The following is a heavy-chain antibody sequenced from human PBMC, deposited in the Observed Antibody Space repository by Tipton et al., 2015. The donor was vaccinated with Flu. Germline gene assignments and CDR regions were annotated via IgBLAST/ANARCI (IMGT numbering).Heavy chain of an antibody. D-gene: IGHD2-2*01. V-gene: IGHV5-51*01. Sequence: QLVQSGAEVKQPGESLKISCMGSGYSFSNHWIGWVRQLPGKGLEWMGIIYPDDSDARYSPSFQGQVTMSVDKSINTAYVQWNSLKASDTAVYYCARGAVPAAEYWFDPWGQGTPVTVSS. CDR3: ARGAVPAAEYWFDP. CDR2: IYPDDSDA. J-gene: IGHJ5*02. CDR1: GYSFSNHW.